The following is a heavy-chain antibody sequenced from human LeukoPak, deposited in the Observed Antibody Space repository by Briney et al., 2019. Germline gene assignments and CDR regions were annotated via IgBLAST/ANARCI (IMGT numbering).Heavy chain of an antibody. Sequence: GASVRVSCKASGYTFTSYGISWVRQAPGQGLEWMGWISAYNGNTNYAQKLQGRVTMTTDTSTSTAYMELRSLRSDDTAVYYCARGGIAVADGNWFDPWGQGTLVTDSS. D-gene: IGHD6-19*01. V-gene: IGHV1-18*01. J-gene: IGHJ5*02. CDR1: GYTFTSYG. CDR3: ARGGIAVADGNWFDP. CDR2: ISAYNGNT.